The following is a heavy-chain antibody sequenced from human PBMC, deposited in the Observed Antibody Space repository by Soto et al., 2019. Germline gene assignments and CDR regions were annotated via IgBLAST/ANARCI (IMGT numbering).Heavy chain of an antibody. CDR1: GFTFSSYA. CDR3: AKSPNFYCSSPNCYKYYFDH. Sequence: GGSLRLSCAGSGFTFSSYAMTWVRQAPGKGLEWVSTLSNDGGHTYYADSVKGRFTISKDNSKNTLYLQMNSLRPEDTAVYYCAKSPNFYCSSPNCYKYYFDHWGQGTRVTVSS. D-gene: IGHD2-2*02. J-gene: IGHJ4*02. CDR2: LSNDGGHT. V-gene: IGHV3-23*01.